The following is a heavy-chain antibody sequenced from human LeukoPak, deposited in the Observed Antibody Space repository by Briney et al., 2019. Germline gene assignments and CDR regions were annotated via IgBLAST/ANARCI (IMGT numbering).Heavy chain of an antibody. Sequence: SETLSLTCSLYGGSFNDYYWSWIRQPPGKGLEWIGEINHSGGTNYNPSLKSRVTISVDTSKNQFSLKLSSVTAADTAVYYCARGRITMIVVPPTGYAFDIWGQGTMVTVSS. CDR1: GGSFNDYY. D-gene: IGHD3-22*01. J-gene: IGHJ3*02. CDR3: ARGRITMIVVPPTGYAFDI. CDR2: INHSGGT. V-gene: IGHV4-34*01.